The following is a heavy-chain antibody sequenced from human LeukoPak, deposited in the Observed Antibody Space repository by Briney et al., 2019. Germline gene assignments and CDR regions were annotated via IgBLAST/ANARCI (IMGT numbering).Heavy chain of an antibody. CDR1: GFSFSSGT. J-gene: IGHJ4*02. CDR3: ARTFRSGDGYKVGYFDY. Sequence: GGSLRLSCAASGFSFSSGTMNWVRQAPGKALEWVSSLSGSGRLIWYAGSVKGRFTISRDNSKNTLFLQMNSLRAEDTAIYYCARTFRSGDGYKVGYFDYWGQGTLVTVSS. CDR2: LSGSGRLI. D-gene: IGHD5-24*01. V-gene: IGHV3-21*04.